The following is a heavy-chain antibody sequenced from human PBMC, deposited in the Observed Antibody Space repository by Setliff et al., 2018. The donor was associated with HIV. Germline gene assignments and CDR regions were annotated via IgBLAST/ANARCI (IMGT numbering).Heavy chain of an antibody. CDR1: GGSLTNYY. J-gene: IGHJ4*02. V-gene: IGHV4-59*01. Sequence: SETLSLTCTVSGGSLTNYYWSWLRQPPGKGLEWIGYISYTGSTNYNPSLKSRVTISVDTSKNQFSLKLSSVTAADTAVYYCAGGLHYGLGKFGYWGQGTLVTVSS. CDR2: ISYTGST. D-gene: IGHD3-10*01. CDR3: AGGLHYGLGKFGY.